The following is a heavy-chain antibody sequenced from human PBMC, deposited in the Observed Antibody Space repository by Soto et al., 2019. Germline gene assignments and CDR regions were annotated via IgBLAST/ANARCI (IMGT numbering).Heavy chain of an antibody. J-gene: IGHJ6*02. Sequence: SVEVSFRASSGTFISYAISWVREAPGQGLEWMGGIIPIFGTANYAQKFQGRVTITADESTSTAYMELSSLRSEDTAVYYCALWAMGYDSSGYYYYGMDVWGQGTTVTVSS. V-gene: IGHV1-69*13. CDR2: IIPIFGTA. D-gene: IGHD3-22*01. CDR1: SGTFISYA. CDR3: ALWAMGYDSSGYYYYGMDV.